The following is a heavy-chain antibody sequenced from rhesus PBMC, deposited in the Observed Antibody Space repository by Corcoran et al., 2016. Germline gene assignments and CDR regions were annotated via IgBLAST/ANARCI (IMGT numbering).Heavy chain of an antibody. CDR1: GFTFTNYV. CDR3: AREVELGSKLDY. V-gene: IGHV3-100*01. CDR2: LSGSGGSP. D-gene: IGHD4-29*01. Sequence: EVQLVESGGGLVQPGGSLRLACVASGFTFTNYVMHWVRQIPGKGLEWVSALSGSGGSPYYSDYVKGRFTISREHGNNSLFLQMNSLRAEDTALYYCAREVELGSKLDYWGQGALVTVSS. J-gene: IGHJ4*01.